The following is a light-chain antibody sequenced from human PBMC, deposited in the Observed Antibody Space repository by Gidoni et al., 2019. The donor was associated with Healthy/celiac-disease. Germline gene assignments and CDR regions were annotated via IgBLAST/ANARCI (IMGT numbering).Light chain of an antibody. J-gene: IGKJ4*01. CDR3: QQDYNLLT. Sequence: PGERVTPSCRASQSVSSSYLTWYQQKPGQAPRLLIYGASTRATSIPARFSGSGSGTDFTLTISSLQPEDFAVYYCQQDYNLLTFGGGTKVEIK. CDR1: QSVSSSY. V-gene: IGKV3D-7*01. CDR2: GAS.